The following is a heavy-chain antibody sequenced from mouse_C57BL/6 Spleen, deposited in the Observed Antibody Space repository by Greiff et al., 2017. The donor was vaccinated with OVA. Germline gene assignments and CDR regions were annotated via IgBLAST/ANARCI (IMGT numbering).Heavy chain of an antibody. Sequence: EVKLMESGPGLVKPSQSLSLTCSVTGYSITSGSYWNWLRQFPGNKLEWMGYISYDGSNNYNPSLKNRISITRDTSKNQFFLKLNSVTTEDTATYYCARDGYESDAMDYWGQGTSVTVSS. CDR2: ISYDGSN. CDR1: GYSITSGSY. CDR3: ARDGYESDAMDY. D-gene: IGHD2-2*01. V-gene: IGHV3-6*01. J-gene: IGHJ4*01.